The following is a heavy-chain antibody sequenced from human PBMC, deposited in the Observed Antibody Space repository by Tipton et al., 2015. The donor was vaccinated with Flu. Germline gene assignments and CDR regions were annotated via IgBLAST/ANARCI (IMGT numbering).Heavy chain of an antibody. D-gene: IGHD4-17*01. V-gene: IGHV3-7*01. J-gene: IGHJ4*02. CDR2: IKQDGSEK. CDR3: ARDPPGDYVLDEKWVDWWFDY. Sequence: SLRLSCAASGFTFSSYWMSWVRQAPGKGLEWVANIKQDGSEKYYVDSVKGRFTISRDNAKNSLYLQMNSLRAEDTAVYYCARDPPGDYVLDEKWVDWWFDYWGQGTLVTVSS. CDR1: GFTFSSYW.